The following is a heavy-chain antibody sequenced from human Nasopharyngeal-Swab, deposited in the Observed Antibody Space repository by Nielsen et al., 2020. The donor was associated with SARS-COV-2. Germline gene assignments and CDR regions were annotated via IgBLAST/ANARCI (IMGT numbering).Heavy chain of an antibody. CDR1: GFTFSSYG. D-gene: IGHD2-21*02. V-gene: IGHV3-33*01. CDR3: ARGHYRRVVTNTNDAFDI. Sequence: GSLKISCAASGFTFSSYGMHWVRQAPGKGLEWVAVIWYDGSNKYYADSVKGRFTISRDNSKNTLYLQMNSLRAEDTAVYYCARGHYRRVVTNTNDAFDIWGQGTMVTVSS. CDR2: IWYDGSNK. J-gene: IGHJ3*02.